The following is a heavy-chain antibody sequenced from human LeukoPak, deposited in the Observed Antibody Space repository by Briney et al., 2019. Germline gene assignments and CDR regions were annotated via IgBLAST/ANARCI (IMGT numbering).Heavy chain of an antibody. CDR1: GGSFSGYY. CDR3: AREVVLAASMPGVYYYYGMDV. J-gene: IGHJ6*02. Sequence: SETLSLTCAVYGGSFSGYYWSWIRQPPGKGLEWIGEINHSGSTYYNPSLKSRVTISVDTSKNQFSLKLSSVTAADTAVYYCAREVVLAASMPGVYYYYGMDVWGQGTTVTVSS. V-gene: IGHV4-34*09. D-gene: IGHD2-15*01. CDR2: INHSGST.